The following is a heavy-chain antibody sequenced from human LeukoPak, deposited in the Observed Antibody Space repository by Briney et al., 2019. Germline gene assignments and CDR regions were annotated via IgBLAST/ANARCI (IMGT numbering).Heavy chain of an antibody. CDR3: VNDYGDGYFDF. CDR2: INNNGGTT. Sequence: GGCLRLSCSASGFTFRAYAMQWVRQAPGKGLEYVSAINNNGGTTYYADSVKGRFTISRDNSKNTLSLHMSSLRTGDTAVYFCVNDYGDGYFDFWGRGTLVTVSS. D-gene: IGHD4-17*01. V-gene: IGHV3-64D*06. J-gene: IGHJ4*02. CDR1: GFTFRAYA.